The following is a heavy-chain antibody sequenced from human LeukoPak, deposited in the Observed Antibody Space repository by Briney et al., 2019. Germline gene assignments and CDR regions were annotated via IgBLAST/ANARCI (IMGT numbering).Heavy chain of an antibody. CDR1: GFTFSDYY. J-gene: IGHJ4*02. CDR2: ISSSSSYT. V-gene: IGHV3-11*03. Sequence: PGGTLRLSCAASGFTFSDYYMSWIRQAPGKGLEWVSYISSSSSYTNYADSVKGRFTISRDNSKNTLYLQMNSLRAEDTAVYYCARGDRAAAAFDSWGQGTLVTVSS. D-gene: IGHD6-13*01. CDR3: ARGDRAAAAFDS.